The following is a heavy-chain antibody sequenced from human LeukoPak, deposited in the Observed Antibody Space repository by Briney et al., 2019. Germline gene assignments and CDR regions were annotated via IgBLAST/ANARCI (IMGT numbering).Heavy chain of an antibody. J-gene: IGHJ6*03. Sequence: ASVKVSCKASGYTFTSDDINWVRQATGQGLEWMGWMNPNSGNTGYAQKFQGRVTMTRNTSISTAYMELSSLRSEDTAMYYCARAPEWGKSNYYYYMDVWGKGTTVTVSS. CDR2: MNPNSGNT. V-gene: IGHV1-8*01. CDR3: ARAPEWGKSNYYYYMDV. D-gene: IGHD1-26*01. CDR1: GYTFTSDD.